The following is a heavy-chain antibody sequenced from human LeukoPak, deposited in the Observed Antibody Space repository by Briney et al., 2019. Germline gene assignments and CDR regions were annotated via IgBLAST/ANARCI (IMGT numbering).Heavy chain of an antibody. CDR1: GFTFSSSA. Sequence: GGSLRLSCAASGFTFSSSAMSWVRQVPGKGLEWVSGISSSGGSTNYADSVRGRFTISRDNSKNTLYLHMNSLRAEDTAVYYCAKDLAFYGGNSGSWGQGTLVTVSS. CDR2: ISSSGGST. D-gene: IGHD4-23*01. CDR3: AKDLAFYGGNSGS. J-gene: IGHJ4*02. V-gene: IGHV3-23*01.